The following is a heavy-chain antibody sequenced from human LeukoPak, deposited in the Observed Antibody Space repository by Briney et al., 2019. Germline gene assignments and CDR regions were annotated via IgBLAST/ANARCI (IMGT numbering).Heavy chain of an antibody. D-gene: IGHD5-18*01. Sequence: GGSLRLSCAASGLTVSNNQTNWVRQAPGKGLEWVSVMYSGDTTYYADSVKGRFTISRHTSKNTLYLKMNNLRSEDTAVYYCARGAYSSGIDAFDLWGQGTMVTVSS. V-gene: IGHV3-53*04. CDR2: MYSGDTT. CDR3: ARGAYSSGIDAFDL. CDR1: GLTVSNNQ. J-gene: IGHJ3*01.